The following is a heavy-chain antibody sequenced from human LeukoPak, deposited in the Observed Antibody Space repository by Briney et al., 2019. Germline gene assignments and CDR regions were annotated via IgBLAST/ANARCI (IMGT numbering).Heavy chain of an antibody. D-gene: IGHD1-20*01. V-gene: IGHV3-30*18. CDR3: AKDQDNWNPLAFDY. Sequence: PGGSLRLSCAASGFTFSSYGMHWVRQAPGKGLEWVAVISYDGSNKYYADSVKGRFTISRDNSKNTLYLQMNSLRAEDTAVYYCAKDQDNWNPLAFDYWGQGTLVTVSS. J-gene: IGHJ4*02. CDR1: GFTFSSYG. CDR2: ISYDGSNK.